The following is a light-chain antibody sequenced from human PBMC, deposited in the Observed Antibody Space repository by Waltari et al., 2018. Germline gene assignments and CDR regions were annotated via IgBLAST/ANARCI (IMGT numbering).Light chain of an antibody. V-gene: IGLV3-21*02. J-gene: IGLJ2*01. Sequence: SYVLTQPPSVSVAPGQTARITCGGNNIGSKNVHWYQQNPGQAPVLVVYDDRARPSGIPGRFSGSNSGNTATLTISRVEAGDEADYYCQVWDSSSDPWAFGGGTKLTVL. CDR1: NIGSKN. CDR2: DDR. CDR3: QVWDSSSDPWA.